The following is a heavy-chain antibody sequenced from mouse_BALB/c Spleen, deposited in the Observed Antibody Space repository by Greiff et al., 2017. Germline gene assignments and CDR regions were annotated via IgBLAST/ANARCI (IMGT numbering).Heavy chain of an antibody. J-gene: IGHJ4*01. CDR1: GYAFTNYL. Sequence: QVQLKQSGAELVRPGTSVKVSCKASGYAFTNYLIEWVKQRPGQGLEWIGVINPGSGGTNYNEKFKGKATLTADKSSSTAYMQLSSLTSDDSAVYFCASERDYDDAMDYWGQGTSVTVSS. CDR2: INPGSGGT. D-gene: IGHD2-4*01. V-gene: IGHV1-54*01. CDR3: ASERDYDDAMDY.